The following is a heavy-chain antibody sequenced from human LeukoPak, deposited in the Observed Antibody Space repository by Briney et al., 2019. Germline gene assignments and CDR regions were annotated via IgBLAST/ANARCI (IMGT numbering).Heavy chain of an antibody. D-gene: IGHD1-7*01. CDR1: GFSISSGYF. CDR3: ARGDNWNYWNFDY. Sequence: SETLSLTCSVSGFSISSGYFWGWIRQPPGKGLEWIGYIYYSGSTNYNPSLKSRVTISVDTSKNQFSLKLSSVTAADTAVYCARGDNWNYWNFDYWGQGTLVTVSS. J-gene: IGHJ4*02. CDR2: IYYSGST. V-gene: IGHV4-61*01.